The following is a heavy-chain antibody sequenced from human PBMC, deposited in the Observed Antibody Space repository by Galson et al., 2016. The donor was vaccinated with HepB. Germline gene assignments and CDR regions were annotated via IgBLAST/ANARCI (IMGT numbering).Heavy chain of an antibody. CDR1: GFTFVDYA. V-gene: IGHV3-49*03. J-gene: IGHJ4*02. Sequence: SLRLSCAASGFTFVDYAMGWCRQAPGKGLEWIGYIGGKTYGVTIRYAASVKGRFTISRDDSKNIAYLQMDSLNAEDTAIYCCVADHGGFDALDFWGQGTLVTVSS. CDR3: VADHGGFDALDF. CDR2: IGGKTYGVTI. D-gene: IGHD4-23*01.